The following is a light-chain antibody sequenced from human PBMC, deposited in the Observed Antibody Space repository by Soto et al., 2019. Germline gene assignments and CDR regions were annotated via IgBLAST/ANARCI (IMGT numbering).Light chain of an antibody. J-gene: IGKJ1*01. Sequence: EIVMTQSPATLSVSPGERATLSCRACQSVSSSLAWYQHKPGQAPRLLVYGASTRATGIPARFSGSGSGTELTLTISSLQSEDFAVYYCQQYNNWPRTFGQGTMAAI. V-gene: IGKV3-15*01. CDR2: GAS. CDR3: QQYNNWPRT. CDR1: QSVSSS.